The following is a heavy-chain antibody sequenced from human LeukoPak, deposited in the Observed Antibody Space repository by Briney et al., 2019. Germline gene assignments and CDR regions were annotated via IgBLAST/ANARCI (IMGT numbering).Heavy chain of an antibody. CDR2: ISGSGGST. CDR3: AKLPYSSAWYIDY. D-gene: IGHD6-19*01. V-gene: IGHV3-23*01. Sequence: GGSLRLSCAASAFTFSSYAMSWFRQAPGKGLEWVSAISGSGGSTYYADSVKGRFTISRDNSKNTLSLQMSSLRAEDTAVYYCAKLPYSSAWYIDYWGQGTLVTVSS. J-gene: IGHJ4*02. CDR1: AFTFSSYA.